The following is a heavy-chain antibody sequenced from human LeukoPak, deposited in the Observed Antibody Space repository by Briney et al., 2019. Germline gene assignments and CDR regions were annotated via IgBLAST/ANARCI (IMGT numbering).Heavy chain of an antibody. J-gene: IGHJ3*02. CDR3: ARRGYNYANGAFDI. CDR1: GASISSSNYFY. V-gene: IGHV4-39*01. D-gene: IGHD1-1*01. CDR2: IYYSGST. Sequence: SETLSLTCTVSGASISSSNYFYWGWIRQPPGKGLEWIGSIYYSGSTYYNPSLKSRVTISVDTSKNQFFLKLTSVTAADTAVYYCARRGYNYANGAFDIWGQGTMVTVSS.